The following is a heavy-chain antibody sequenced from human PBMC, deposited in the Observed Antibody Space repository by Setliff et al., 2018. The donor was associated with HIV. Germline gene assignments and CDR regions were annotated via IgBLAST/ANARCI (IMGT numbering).Heavy chain of an antibody. CDR2: ISYDGSNK. CDR3: GSWVGSHFDY. Sequence: WVRQAPGKGLEWVAVISYDGSNKYYADSVKGRFTISRDNSKSTLYLQMNSLRAEDTAVYYCGSWVGSHFDYWGQGTLVTVSS. D-gene: IGHD2-15*01. V-gene: IGHV3-30-3*01. J-gene: IGHJ4*02.